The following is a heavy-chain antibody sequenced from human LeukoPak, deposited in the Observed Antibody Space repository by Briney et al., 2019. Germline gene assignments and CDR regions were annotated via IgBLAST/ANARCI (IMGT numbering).Heavy chain of an antibody. CDR2: INHSGST. CDR3: ARDIVVVPAATRSYYYGMDV. J-gene: IGHJ6*04. D-gene: IGHD2-2*01. V-gene: IGHV4-34*01. Sequence: SETLSLTCAVYGGSFSGYYWSWISQPPGKGLEWIGEINHSGSTNYNPSLKSRVTISVDTSKNQFSLKLSSVTAADTAVYYCARDIVVVPAATRSYYYGMDVWGKGTTVTVSS. CDR1: GGSFSGYY.